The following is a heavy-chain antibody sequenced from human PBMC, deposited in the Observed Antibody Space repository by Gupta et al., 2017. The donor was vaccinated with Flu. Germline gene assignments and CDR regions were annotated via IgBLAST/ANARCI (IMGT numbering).Heavy chain of an antibody. D-gene: IGHD3-3*02. V-gene: IGHV4-31*03. CDR2: IYYTGTT. J-gene: IGHJ4*02. CDR3: ARADHFWSDY. CDR1: GGSINSGPHY. Sequence: QVQLQDSGPGLVRPSQTLSLTCTVSGGSINSGPHYWTWIRQHPGKGLEWLGYIYYTGTTFYNPSLKNRITISLDTSKSQFSLRLSSVTAADTAIYYCARADHFWSDYWGQGTLVTVSS.